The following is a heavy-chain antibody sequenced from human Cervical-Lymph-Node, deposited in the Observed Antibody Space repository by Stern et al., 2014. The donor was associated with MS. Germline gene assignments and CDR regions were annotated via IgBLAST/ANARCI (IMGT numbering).Heavy chain of an antibody. CDR2: INPNSGAT. CDR1: GYTFNVYY. J-gene: IGHJ6*02. CDR3: ARDGEPYYYGAGTYVDYYYGMDV. V-gene: IGHV1-2*06. Sequence: VQLVESGAEVMQPGASVKVSCKASGYTFNVYYIHWVRQAPGQGLEWMGRINPNSGATNHAQKFQGRVTMTSDTSISTAYMELSRLRSDDTAMHYCARDGEPYYYGAGTYVDYYYGMDVWGQGTTVTVSS. D-gene: IGHD3-10*01.